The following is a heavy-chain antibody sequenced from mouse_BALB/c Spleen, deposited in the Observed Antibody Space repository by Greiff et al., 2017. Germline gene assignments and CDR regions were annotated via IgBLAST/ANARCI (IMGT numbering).Heavy chain of an antibody. V-gene: IGHV10-1*02. J-gene: IGHJ2*01. CDR2: IRSKSNNYAT. Sequence: EVKVVESGGGLVQPKGSLKLSCAASGFTFNTYAMNWVRQAPGKGLEWVARIRSKSNNYATYYADSVKDRFTISRDDSQSMLYLQMNNLKTEDTAMYYCVRGNYFDYWGQGTTLTVSS. CDR1: GFTFNTYA. CDR3: VRGNYFDY. D-gene: IGHD2-14*01.